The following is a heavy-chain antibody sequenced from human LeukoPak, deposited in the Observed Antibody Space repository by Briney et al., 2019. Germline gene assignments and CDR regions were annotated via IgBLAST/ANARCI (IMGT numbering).Heavy chain of an antibody. CDR1: GFTFSSYA. CDR3: AKDIVAGWELRGFDY. Sequence: GGSLRLSCAASGFTFSSYAMSWVRQAPGKGLEWVSAISGSGGGTYYADSVKGRFTISRDNSKNTLYLQMNSLRAEDTAVYYCAKDIVAGWELRGFDYWGQGTLVTVSS. CDR2: ISGSGGGT. J-gene: IGHJ4*02. D-gene: IGHD1-26*01. V-gene: IGHV3-23*01.